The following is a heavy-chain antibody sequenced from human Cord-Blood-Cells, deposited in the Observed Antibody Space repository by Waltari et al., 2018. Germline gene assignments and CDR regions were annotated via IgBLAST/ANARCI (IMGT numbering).Heavy chain of an antibody. J-gene: IGHJ3*02. CDR2: IYYSGST. V-gene: IGHV4-39*01. Sequence: QLQLQESGPGLVKPSETLSLTCTVSGGSISSSSYSWGWIRQPPGKGLGWIGSIYYSGSTYYNPSLKSRVTISVDTSKNQFSLKLSSVTAADTAVYYCAVATMVRDAFDIWGQGTMVTVSS. CDR3: AVATMVRDAFDI. CDR1: GGSISSSSYS. D-gene: IGHD5-12*01.